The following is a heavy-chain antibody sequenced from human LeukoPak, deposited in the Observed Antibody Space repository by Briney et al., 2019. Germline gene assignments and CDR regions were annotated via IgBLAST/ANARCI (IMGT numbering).Heavy chain of an antibody. CDR1: GYTLTSYY. CDR2: INPSGGST. J-gene: IGHJ4*02. Sequence: GASVKVSCKASGYTLTSYYMHWVRQAPGQGLEWMGIINPSGGSTSYAQKFQGRVTVTRDTSMSTVHMELSGLRSEDTAVYYCARDQEGFDYWGQGTLVTVSS. CDR3: ARDQEGFDY. V-gene: IGHV1-46*01.